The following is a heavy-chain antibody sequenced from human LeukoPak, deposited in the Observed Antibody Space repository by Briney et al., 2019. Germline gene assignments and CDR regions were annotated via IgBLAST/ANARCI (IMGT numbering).Heavy chain of an antibody. CDR1: GFTLSDHY. D-gene: IGHD4-17*01. CDR3: ARHDDGDYGNDN. Sequence: GGSLRLSCAVSGFTLSDHYMDWVRQAPGKGLEWIGRSRNEGHSYSTDFAASVRGRASLSRDHSRNSLYLQINSLRTDDTAVYYCARHDDGDYGNDNWGQGTLVTVSS. CDR2: SRNEGHSYST. J-gene: IGHJ4*02. V-gene: IGHV3-72*01.